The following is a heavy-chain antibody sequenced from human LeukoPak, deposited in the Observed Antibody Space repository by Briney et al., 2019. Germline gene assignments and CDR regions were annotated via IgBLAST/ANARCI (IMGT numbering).Heavy chain of an antibody. CDR3: SKDSVEDGYHPFDY. D-gene: IGHD3-22*01. Sequence: PGGSLRLSCEGSGFAFSDFAMNWVRQPPGKGLEWVAIISQRGATRHYADSVKGRFTISRDDSKKTVYLQMNSLRAEDTAVYYCSKDSVEDGYHPFDYWRQGSMVSVPS. CDR2: ISQRGATR. CDR1: GFAFSDFA. J-gene: IGHJ4*02. V-gene: IGHV3-23*01.